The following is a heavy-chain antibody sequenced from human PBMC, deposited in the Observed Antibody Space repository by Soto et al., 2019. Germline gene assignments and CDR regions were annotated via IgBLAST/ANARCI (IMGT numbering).Heavy chain of an antibody. D-gene: IGHD2-2*01. Sequence: PSETLSLTCTVSGGSISSYYWSWIRQPPGKGLEWIGYIYYSGSTNYNPSLKSRVTISVDTSKNQFSLKLSSVTAADTAVYYCARMSSTSCYDCFDYWGQGTLVTVSS. CDR3: ARMSSTSCYDCFDY. V-gene: IGHV4-59*01. CDR2: IYYSGST. CDR1: GGSISSYY. J-gene: IGHJ4*02.